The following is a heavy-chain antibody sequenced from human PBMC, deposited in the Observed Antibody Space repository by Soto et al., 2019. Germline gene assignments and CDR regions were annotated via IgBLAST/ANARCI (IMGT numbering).Heavy chain of an antibody. CDR3: ARGRGRYCSSTSCIRGGWFDP. V-gene: IGHV4-34*01. J-gene: IGHJ5*02. D-gene: IGHD2-2*01. Sequence: TLSLTCAVYGGSFSGYYWSWIRQPPGKGLEWIGEINHSGSTNYNPSLKSRVTISVDTSRNQFSLKLSSVTAADTAVYYCARGRGRYCSSTSCIRGGWFDPWGQGTLVTVSS. CDR1: GGSFSGYY. CDR2: INHSGST.